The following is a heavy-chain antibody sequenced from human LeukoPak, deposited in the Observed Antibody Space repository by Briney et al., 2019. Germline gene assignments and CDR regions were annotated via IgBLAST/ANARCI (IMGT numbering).Heavy chain of an antibody. J-gene: IGHJ4*02. Sequence: GGSLRLSCAASGFTFNTYTMSWVRQAPGKGLEWVPSINSRSSSIYYADSVKGRFTVSRDNTKNSLYLQMNSLRAEDTAVYFCAKESGDCGADCLALSNYWGQGTLVTVSS. V-gene: IGHV3-21*01. D-gene: IGHD2-21*02. CDR3: AKESGDCGADCLALSNY. CDR2: INSRSSSI. CDR1: GFTFNTYT.